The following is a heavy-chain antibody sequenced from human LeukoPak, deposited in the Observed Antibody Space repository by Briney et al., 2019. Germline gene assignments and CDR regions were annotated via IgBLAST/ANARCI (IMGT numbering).Heavy chain of an antibody. CDR1: VFTFSDHY. CDR2: TRNKANSYTT. J-gene: IGHJ4*02. Sequence: GGSLRLSCAASVFTFSDHYMDWVRQAPGKGLEWVGRTRNKANSYTTEYAASVKGRFTISRDDSKNSLYLQMNSLKTEDTAVYYCARYSGYDSPFDYWGQGTLVTVSS. CDR3: ARYSGYDSPFDY. V-gene: IGHV3-72*01. D-gene: IGHD5-12*01.